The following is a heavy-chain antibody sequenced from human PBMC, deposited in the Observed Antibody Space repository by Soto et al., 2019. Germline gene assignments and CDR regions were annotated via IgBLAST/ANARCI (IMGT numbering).Heavy chain of an antibody. Sequence: GYIRLSCAASGFTSSSYAMSWVRQSPGKGLEWVSGISCSGGSTNYADSVKVRFTISRNNSKNTLYLQMNSLRAEDTGFYNGAKNQDGRRVGPFDYWGQGPLVTVSS. CDR3: AKNQDGRRVGPFDY. CDR2: ISCSGGST. J-gene: IGHJ4*02. D-gene: IGHD2-15*01. V-gene: IGHV3-23*01. CDR1: GFTSSSYA.